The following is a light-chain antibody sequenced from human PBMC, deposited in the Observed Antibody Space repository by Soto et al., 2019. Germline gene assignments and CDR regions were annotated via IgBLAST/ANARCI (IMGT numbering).Light chain of an antibody. CDR2: GAS. Sequence: EIVLTQSPATLSVSPGERVTLSCRASQSVSSYLAWYLQRPGQAPRLLIYGASTRATGISARFSGSGSGTEFTLTISSLQPDDFATYYCQQYDSYSATFGQGTKVEVK. J-gene: IGKJ1*01. CDR1: QSVSSY. V-gene: IGKV3-15*01. CDR3: QQYDSYSAT.